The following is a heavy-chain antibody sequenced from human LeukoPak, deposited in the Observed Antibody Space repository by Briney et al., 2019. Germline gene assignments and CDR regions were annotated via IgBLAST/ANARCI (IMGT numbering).Heavy chain of an antibody. V-gene: IGHV3-23*01. CDR3: ARAQTLFWEFDGFDI. Sequence: GGSLRLSCAASGFTFSSYAMSWVRQAPGKGLEWVSTIIGSGGDTYYADSVKGRFTISRDNAENSVYLQMNSLRDEDTAVYSCARAQTLFWEFDGFDIWGRGTKVTVSS. CDR1: GFTFSSYA. J-gene: IGHJ3*02. D-gene: IGHD3-3*01. CDR2: IIGSGGDT.